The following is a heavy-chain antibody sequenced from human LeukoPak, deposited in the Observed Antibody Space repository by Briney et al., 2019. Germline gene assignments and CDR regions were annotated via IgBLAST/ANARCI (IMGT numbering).Heavy chain of an antibody. V-gene: IGHV3-23*01. D-gene: IGHD3-10*01. J-gene: IGHJ4*02. Sequence: GGSLRLACAASGFTFSTYVMSWVRQSAGKGLEWVSSISWSATGLITNYADSVKGRFTIARDNHKNTLYLQMNSLRVEDTAVYYCANHRSAFEFWGQGTLVTVSS. CDR2: ISWSATGLIT. CDR1: GFTFSTYV. CDR3: ANHRSAFEF.